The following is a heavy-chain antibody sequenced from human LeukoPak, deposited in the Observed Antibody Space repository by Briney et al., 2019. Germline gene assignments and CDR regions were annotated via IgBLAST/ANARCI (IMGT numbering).Heavy chain of an antibody. J-gene: IGHJ4*02. CDR1: GFTFNNYA. V-gene: IGHV3-23*01. CDR2: ISGRGGST. Sequence: PGGSLRLSCAASGFTFNNYAMSWVRQAPGKGLEWVSGISGRGGSTYYADSVEGRFTISRDNSENTLYLQMKSLRAEDTAVYYCARGDGYNFFDYWGQGTLVTVSS. D-gene: IGHD5-24*01. CDR3: ARGDGYNFFDY.